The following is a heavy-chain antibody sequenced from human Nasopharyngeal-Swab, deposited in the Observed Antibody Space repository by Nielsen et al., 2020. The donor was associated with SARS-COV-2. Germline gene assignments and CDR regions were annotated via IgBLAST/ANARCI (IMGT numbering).Heavy chain of an antibody. CDR2: ISYDGSNK. CDR3: ARDGPSTYYYYGMDV. CDR1: GFTFSSYA. D-gene: IGHD5/OR15-5a*01. V-gene: IGHV3-30*04. Sequence: GESLKISCAASGFTFSSYAMHWVRQAPGKGLGWVAVISYDGSNKYYADSVKGRFTISRDNSKNTLYLQMNSLRAEDTAVYYCARDGPSTYYYYGMDVWGQGTTVTVSS. J-gene: IGHJ6*02.